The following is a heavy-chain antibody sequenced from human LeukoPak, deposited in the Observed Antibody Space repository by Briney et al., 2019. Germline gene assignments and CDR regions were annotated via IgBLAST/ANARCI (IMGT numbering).Heavy chain of an antibody. CDR2: IIPIFGTT. CDR1: GGTFSSYA. V-gene: IGHV1-69*05. D-gene: IGHD2-8*01. Sequence: ASVKVSCKASGGTFSSYAISWVRQAPGQGLEWMGGIIPIFGTTNYAQKFQGRVTITTDESTSTAYMELSSLRSEDTAVYYCARHKWGWSDPWGQGTLVTVSS. J-gene: IGHJ5*02. CDR3: ARHKWGWSDP.